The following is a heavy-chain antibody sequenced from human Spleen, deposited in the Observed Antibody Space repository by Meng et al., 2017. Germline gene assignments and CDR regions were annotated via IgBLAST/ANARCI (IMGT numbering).Heavy chain of an antibody. D-gene: IGHD5-18*01. V-gene: IGHV3-11*04. J-gene: IGHJ4*02. CDR2: ISSSGSTI. CDR3: ARVDTAMAVDY. Sequence: GESLKISCAASGFTFSDYYMSWIRQAPGKGLEWVSYISSSGSTIYYADSVKGRFTISRDNAKNSLYLQMNSLRAEETAVYYCARVDTAMAVDYWGQGTLVTVSS. CDR1: GFTFSDYY.